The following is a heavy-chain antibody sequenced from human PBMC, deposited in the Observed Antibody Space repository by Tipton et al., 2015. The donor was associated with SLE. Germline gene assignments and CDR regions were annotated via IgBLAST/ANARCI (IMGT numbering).Heavy chain of an antibody. Sequence: TLSLTCTVSGGSISSTTYYWGWIRQSPGKGLEWIGSIFYSGTTYYSPSLKSRVTISVDTSKNQFSLKLSSVTAADTAVYYCARVKGSYGQRYFDLWGRGTLVTVSS. CDR3: ARVKGSYGQRYFDL. V-gene: IGHV4-39*07. D-gene: IGHD5-18*01. CDR2: IFYSGTT. J-gene: IGHJ2*01. CDR1: GGSISSTTYY.